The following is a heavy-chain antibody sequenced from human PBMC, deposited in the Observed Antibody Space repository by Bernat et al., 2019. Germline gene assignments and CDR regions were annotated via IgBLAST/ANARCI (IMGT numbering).Heavy chain of an antibody. J-gene: IGHJ6*02. V-gene: IGHV4-59*01. Sequence: QVQLQESGPGLVKPSETLSLTCTVPGGSISSYYWSLLRQPPGEGPEWIGYIYYSGSPNYNPSLKSRVTISVDTSKNQFSLKLSSVTAADTAVYYCAGTIAVAADYYYGMDVWGQGTTVTVSS. CDR2: IYYSGSP. CDR1: GGSISSYY. D-gene: IGHD6-19*01. CDR3: AGTIAVAADYYYGMDV.